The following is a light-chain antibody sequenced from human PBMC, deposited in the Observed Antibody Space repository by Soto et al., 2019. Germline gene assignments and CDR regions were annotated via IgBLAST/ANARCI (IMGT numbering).Light chain of an antibody. V-gene: IGKV3-15*01. Sequence: EIVMTQSPATVSVSPGERATLSCRATQSVGSSLAWYQQKPGQAPRLLIYGASTRASGIPARFSGSGSGTDFTLNISSLQSEDFAVYYCQQYSNWPPFTFGQGTRLEIK. J-gene: IGKJ5*01. CDR2: GAS. CDR1: QSVGSS. CDR3: QQYSNWPPFT.